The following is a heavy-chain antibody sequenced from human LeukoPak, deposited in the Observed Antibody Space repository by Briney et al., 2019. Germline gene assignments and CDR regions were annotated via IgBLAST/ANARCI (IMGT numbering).Heavy chain of an antibody. CDR2: ISYDGSNK. CDR1: GFTFSSYA. J-gene: IGHJ4*02. D-gene: IGHD6-13*01. V-gene: IGHV3-30-3*01. CDR3: NAAGTFDY. Sequence: TGGSLRLSCAASGFTFSSYAMHCVRQAPGKGLEWVAVISYDGSNKYYADSVKGRFTISRDNSKNTLYLQMNSLRAEDTAVYYCNAAGTFDYWGQGTLVTVSS.